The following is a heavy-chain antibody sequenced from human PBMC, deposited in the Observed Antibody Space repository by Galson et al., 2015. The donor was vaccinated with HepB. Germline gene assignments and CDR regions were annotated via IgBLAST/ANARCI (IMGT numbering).Heavy chain of an antibody. J-gene: IGHJ6*03. CDR2: ISTGNGNT. CDR1: GYTFTNYI. V-gene: IGHV1-3*04. CDR3: AASPTVTHYYYVDV. Sequence: SVKVSCKASGYTFTNYIIHWVRQAPGQRLEWMGWISTGNGNTKYSQKFRDRVTLTRDTSASTAYMELSSLRSEDTAVYYCAASPTVTHYYYVDVWGKGTTVIVSS. D-gene: IGHD4-17*01.